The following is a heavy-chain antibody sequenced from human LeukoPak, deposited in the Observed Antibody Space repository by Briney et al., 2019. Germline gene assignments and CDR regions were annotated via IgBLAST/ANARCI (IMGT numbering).Heavy chain of an antibody. V-gene: IGHV3-15*01. CDR3: TTGDSRYDYRSDY. D-gene: IGHD5-12*01. CDR1: GFTLSNAW. Sequence: GGSLRLSCAASGFTLSNAWMSWVREAPGKGGEWVGRIKSKTDGGTTDYAAPAKGRFTISRDDSKNTLYLQMNSLKTEDTAVYYCTTGDSRYDYRSDYWGQGTLVTVSS. CDR2: IKSKTDGGTT. J-gene: IGHJ4*02.